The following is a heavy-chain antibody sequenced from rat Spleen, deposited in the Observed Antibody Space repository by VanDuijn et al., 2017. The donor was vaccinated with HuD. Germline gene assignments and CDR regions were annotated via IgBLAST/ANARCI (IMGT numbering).Heavy chain of an antibody. CDR2: ISTSGDST. J-gene: IGHJ3*01. CDR3: SRHGGLRNWFAY. V-gene: IGHV5-25*01. Sequence: EVQLVESGGGLVQPARSMKLSCAASGFTFSNYYMAWVRQAPTKGLEWVASISTSGDSTYYRDSVKGRFTISRDNAKSTLYLQMDSLRSEDTATYYCSRHGGLRNWFAYWGQGTLVTVSS. CDR1: GFTFSNYY. D-gene: IGHD1-11*01.